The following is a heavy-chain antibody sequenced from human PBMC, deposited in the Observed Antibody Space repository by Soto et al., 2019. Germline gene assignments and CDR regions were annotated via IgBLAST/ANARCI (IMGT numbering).Heavy chain of an antibody. D-gene: IGHD4-17*01. Sequence: ESGPTLVNPTQTLTLTCTFSGFSLSTSGMRVSWIRQPPGKALEWLARIDWDDDKFYSPSLKTRLTISKDTSKNQVVLTMTNMDPVDTATYYCARQRGRLRGTYFDYWGQGSLVTVS. J-gene: IGHJ4*02. V-gene: IGHV2-70*04. CDR1: GFSLSTSGMR. CDR2: IDWDDDK. CDR3: ARQRGRLRGTYFDY.